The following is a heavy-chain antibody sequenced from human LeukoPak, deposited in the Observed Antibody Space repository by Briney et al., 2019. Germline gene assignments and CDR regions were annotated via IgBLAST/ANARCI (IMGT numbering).Heavy chain of an antibody. Sequence: SVKVFCKASGSTFSSYAISWVRQAPGQGLEWVGRNIPILGLANYAQKFQGRVRITADKPTSTAYMELSSLRSEVTAVYVCARDVEDCSSTSCYVLDYCGQGTLVSVS. J-gene: IGHJ4*02. CDR2: NIPILGLA. CDR3: ARDVEDCSSTSCYVLDY. V-gene: IGHV1-69*04. D-gene: IGHD2-2*01. CDR1: GSTFSSYA.